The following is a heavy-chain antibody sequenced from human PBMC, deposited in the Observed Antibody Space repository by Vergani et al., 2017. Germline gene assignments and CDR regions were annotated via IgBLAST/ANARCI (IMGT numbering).Heavy chain of an antibody. J-gene: IGHJ4*02. CDR3: ASRYYYGSGSYYPFDY. Sequence: QVQLVQSGAEVKKPGSSVKVSCKASGGTFSSYAISWVRQAPGQGLEWMGRIIPILGIANYAQKFKGRVTITADKSTSTAYMELSSLRSADTAVDYCASRYYYGSGSYYPFDYWGQGTLVTVSS. V-gene: IGHV1-69*09. CDR1: GGTFSSYA. D-gene: IGHD3-10*01. CDR2: IIPILGIA.